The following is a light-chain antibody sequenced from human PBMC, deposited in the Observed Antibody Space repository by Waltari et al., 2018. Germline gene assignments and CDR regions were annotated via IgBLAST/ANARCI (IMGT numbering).Light chain of an antibody. CDR3: SSYTRRSYWV. CDR2: QVN. Sequence: QSALTQPASVSGSPGQSITISCTGTSSDVGFYDFVSWFQQHPGKPPKVMIYQVNNRPSGGTTRFSGSKSANTASLTISGLQAEDEADYYCSSYTRRSYWVFGGGTQLTVL. J-gene: IGLJ3*02. V-gene: IGLV2-14*01. CDR1: SSDVGFYDF.